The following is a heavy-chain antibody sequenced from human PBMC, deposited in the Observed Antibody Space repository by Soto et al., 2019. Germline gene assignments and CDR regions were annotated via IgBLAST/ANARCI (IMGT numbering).Heavy chain of an antibody. Sequence: EVQLVESGGGLVQPGGSLRLSCAASGFTFSSYSMNWVRQAPGKGLEWVSYISSSSSTIYYADSVKGRFTISRDNAXNXLXXQMSSLRAEDTAVYYCARDHLSALKIVVVTAGSDYWGQGTLVTVSS. V-gene: IGHV3-48*01. J-gene: IGHJ4*02. CDR1: GFTFSSYS. CDR3: ARDHLSALKIVVVTAGSDY. CDR2: ISSSSSTI. D-gene: IGHD2-21*02.